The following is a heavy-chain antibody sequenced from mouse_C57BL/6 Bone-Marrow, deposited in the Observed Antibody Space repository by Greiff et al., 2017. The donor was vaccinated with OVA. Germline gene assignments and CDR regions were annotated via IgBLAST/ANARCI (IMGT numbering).Heavy chain of an antibody. Sequence: EVQRVESGGGLVQPKGSLKLSCAASGFTFNTYAMHWVRQAPGKGLEWVARIRSKSSNYATYYADSVKDRFTISRDDSQSMLYLQMNNLKTEDTAMYYCVRGAPYDYDRAWFAYWGQGTLVTVSA. J-gene: IGHJ3*01. CDR1: GFTFNTYA. V-gene: IGHV10-3*01. CDR2: IRSKSSNYAT. CDR3: VRGAPYDYDRAWFAY. D-gene: IGHD2-4*01.